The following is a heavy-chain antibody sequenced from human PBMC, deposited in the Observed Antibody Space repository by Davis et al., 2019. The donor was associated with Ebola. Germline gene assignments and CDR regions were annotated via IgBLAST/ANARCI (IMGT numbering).Heavy chain of an antibody. J-gene: IGHJ5*02. CDR3: ARDLPYFDGTSYHRGGFDP. D-gene: IGHD3-22*01. CDR2: INHSGST. V-gene: IGHV4-59*01. Sequence: PSETLSLTCTVSGGFINSYYWSWIRQPPGKGLEWIGYINHSGSTNYSPSLKSRITISVDTSKNQVSLKLTSVTTADTAVYYCARDLPYFDGTSYHRGGFDPWGQGTLVTVSS. CDR1: GGFINSYY.